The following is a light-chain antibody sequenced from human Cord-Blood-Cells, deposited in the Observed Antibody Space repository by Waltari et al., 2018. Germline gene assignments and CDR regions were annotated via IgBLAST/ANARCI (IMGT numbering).Light chain of an antibody. CDR3: QQYDNLPYT. CDR1: QDITNY. CDR2: DAS. Sequence: DIQMTQSPSSLSASVGDTVTITCQASQDITNYLNWYQQKPRKAPKHLIYDASNLETGAPSRFSGSGSGTDFTFTISSLQPEDIATYYCQQYDNLPYTFGQGTKLEIK. V-gene: IGKV1-33*01. J-gene: IGKJ2*01.